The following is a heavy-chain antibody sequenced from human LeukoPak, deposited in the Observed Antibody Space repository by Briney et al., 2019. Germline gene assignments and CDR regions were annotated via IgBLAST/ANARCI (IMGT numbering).Heavy chain of an antibody. CDR2: IYPRDGST. CDR1: GYTLTELS. Sequence: ASVKVSCKVSGYTLTELSMHWVRQAPGQGLEWMGMIYPRDGSTSYAQKFQGRVTVTRDTSPSTVHMELSGLRSEDTAVYYCARDQEGFDYWGQGTLVTVSS. V-gene: IGHV1-46*01. J-gene: IGHJ4*02. CDR3: ARDQEGFDY.